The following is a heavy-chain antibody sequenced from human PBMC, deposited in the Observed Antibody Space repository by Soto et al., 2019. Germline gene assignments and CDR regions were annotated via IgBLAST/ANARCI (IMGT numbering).Heavy chain of an antibody. D-gene: IGHD4-17*01. J-gene: IGHJ4*02. Sequence: EVQLVESGGGLVQPGGSLRLSCAVSGFSLRDYSVNWVRQAPGKGLEWVAYISSSGATISYSDSVKGRFTISRDIAANSVYLQMSSLRDEDTAVYYCARDLTDYAGYYFDHWGQGTLVTVSS. CDR3: ARDLTDYAGYYFDH. V-gene: IGHV3-48*02. CDR1: GFSLRDYS. CDR2: ISSSGATI.